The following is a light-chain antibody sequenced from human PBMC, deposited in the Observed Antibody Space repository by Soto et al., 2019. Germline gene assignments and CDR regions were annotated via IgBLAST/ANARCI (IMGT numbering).Light chain of an antibody. J-gene: IGKJ5*01. CDR1: QSVSGW. V-gene: IGKV1-5*01. Sequence: DIQMTQSPSTLSASVGDTVTVTCRASQSVSGWLAWYQQKPGEAPKLLIYDASRLQSGVPSRFSGSGGGTDFTLSISSVQPEDFATYFCQQSYMDPITFGQGTRLEIK. CDR2: DAS. CDR3: QQSYMDPIT.